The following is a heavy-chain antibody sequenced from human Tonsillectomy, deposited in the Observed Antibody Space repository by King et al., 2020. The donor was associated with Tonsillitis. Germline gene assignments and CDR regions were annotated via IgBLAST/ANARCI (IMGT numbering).Heavy chain of an antibody. CDR2: IYYSGST. J-gene: IGHJ6*03. CDR1: GGSISSYY. V-gene: IGHV4-59*01. D-gene: IGHD3-3*01. CDR3: ARVTIFGVATPPYYYYYMDV. Sequence: VQLKESGPGLVKPSETLSLTCTVSGGSISSYYWSWIRQPPGKGLEWIGYIYYSGSTNYNPSLKSRVTISVDTSKNQFSLKLSSVTAADTAVYYCARVTIFGVATPPYYYYYMDVWGKGTTVTVSS.